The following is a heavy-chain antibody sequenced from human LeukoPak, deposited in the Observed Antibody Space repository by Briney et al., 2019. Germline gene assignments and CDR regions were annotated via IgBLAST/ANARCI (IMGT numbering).Heavy chain of an antibody. Sequence: ASVKVSCKASGYTFTGHYMHWVRQAPGQGLEWMGWINPNSGGTNYAQKFQGRVTMTRDTSISTAYMELSRLRSDDTAVYYCARASITMVRGARQDFGYWGQGTLVTVSS. CDR2: INPNSGGT. CDR3: ARASITMVRGARQDFGY. D-gene: IGHD3-10*01. CDR1: GYTFTGHY. V-gene: IGHV1-2*02. J-gene: IGHJ4*02.